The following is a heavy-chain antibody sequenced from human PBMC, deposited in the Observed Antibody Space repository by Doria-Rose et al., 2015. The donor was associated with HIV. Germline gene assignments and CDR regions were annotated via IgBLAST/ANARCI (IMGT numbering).Heavy chain of an antibody. Sequence: QITLKESGPVLVKPTETLTLTCTVSVVSLSSPGMGVSWIRQPPGKALEWLANIFSDDERSYKTSLKSRLTISRCTSKSQVVLTMTDMDPVDTATYYCARIKSSRWYHKYYFDFWGQGTLVIVSA. CDR3: ARIKSSRWYHKYYFDF. J-gene: IGHJ4*02. CDR1: VVSLSSPGMG. V-gene: IGHV2-26*01. CDR2: IFSDDER. D-gene: IGHD6-13*01.